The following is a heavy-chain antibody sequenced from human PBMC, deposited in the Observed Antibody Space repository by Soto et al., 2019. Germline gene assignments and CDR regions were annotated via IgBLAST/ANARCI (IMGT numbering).Heavy chain of an antibody. CDR1: GFTFSSYS. D-gene: IGHD2-15*01. CDR2: ISSSSTI. J-gene: IGHJ4*02. Sequence: GGSLRLSCAASGFTFSSYSMNWVRQAPGKGLEWVSYISSSSTIYYAASVEGRFTISRDNAKNSLFLQMNSLRDEDTAVYYCASKGYCSGGSCYTRPFDYWGEGVLVTVPQ. V-gene: IGHV3-48*02. CDR3: ASKGYCSGGSCYTRPFDY.